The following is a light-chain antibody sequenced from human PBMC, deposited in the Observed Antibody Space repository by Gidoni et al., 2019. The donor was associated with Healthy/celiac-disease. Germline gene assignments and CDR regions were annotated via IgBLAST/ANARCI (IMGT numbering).Light chain of an antibody. CDR3: QQYYSTPYT. V-gene: IGKV4-1*01. CDR1: QSVLYSSNNKNY. Sequence: DIVMTQSPDSLAVSLGERATINCKSSQSVLYSSNNKNYLAWYQQKPGQTTKLLIYWASTRESGVPDRFSGSGSGTDFTITISSLQTEDVAVYYCQQYYSTPYTCGQGTKLEIK. J-gene: IGKJ2*01. CDR2: WAS.